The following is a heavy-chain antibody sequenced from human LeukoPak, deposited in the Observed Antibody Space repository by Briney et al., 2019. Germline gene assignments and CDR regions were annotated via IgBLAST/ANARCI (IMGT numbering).Heavy chain of an antibody. CDR2: IIPIFGTA. D-gene: IGHD4-17*01. CDR1: GGTFSSYA. J-gene: IGHJ5*02. V-gene: IGHV1-69*13. Sequence: GVSVKVSCKASGGTFSSYAISWVRQAPGQGLEWMGGIIPIFGTANYAQKFQGRVTITADESTSTAYMELSSLRSEDTAVYYCARVTTVTTFSSNWFDPWGQGTLVTVSS. CDR3: ARVTTVTTFSSNWFDP.